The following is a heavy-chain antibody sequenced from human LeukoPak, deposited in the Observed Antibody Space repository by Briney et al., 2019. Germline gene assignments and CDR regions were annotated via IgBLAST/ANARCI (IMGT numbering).Heavy chain of an antibody. CDR1: GFTFSSYA. Sequence: GGSLRLSCAASGFTFSSYAMSWVRQAPGKGLEWVSAISGGGGSTYYTGSVKGRFTISRDNSKNTLYLQMNSLRAEDTAVYYCAKVGESGGVWKYYFDYWGQGTLVTVSS. V-gene: IGHV3-23*01. D-gene: IGHD2-8*02. J-gene: IGHJ4*02. CDR3: AKVGESGGVWKYYFDY. CDR2: ISGGGGST.